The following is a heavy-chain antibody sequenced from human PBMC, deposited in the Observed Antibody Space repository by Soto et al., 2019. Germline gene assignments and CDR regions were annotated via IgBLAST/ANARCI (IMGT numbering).Heavy chain of an antibody. CDR1: GFTFSTYG. D-gene: IGHD5-18*01. CDR3: GRDGALGDTAVVDS. CDR2: IWYDGSNK. J-gene: IGHJ4*02. Sequence: QVQLVESGGGVVQPGKSLRLSCTASGFTFSTYGMHWVRQAPGKGLEWVAAIWYDGSNKYHGDSLKGRFTISRDNSKNTLYLQMNNLRAEDTAVYYCGRDGALGDTAVVDSWGQGTLVTVSS. V-gene: IGHV3-33*01.